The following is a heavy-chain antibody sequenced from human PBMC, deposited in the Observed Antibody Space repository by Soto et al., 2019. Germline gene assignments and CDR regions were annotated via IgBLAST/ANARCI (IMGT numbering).Heavy chain of an antibody. CDR3: ARDPPPATTGSFYYYYRMDV. J-gene: IGHJ6*02. V-gene: IGHV4-30-4*01. D-gene: IGHD4-4*01. CDR2: IYYSGST. Sequence: SETLSLTCTVSGGSISSGDYYWSWIRQPPGRGLEWIGYIYYSGSTYYNPSLKSRVTISVDTSKNQFSLKLSSVTAADTAVYYCARDPPPATTGSFYYYYRMDVWGQGTTVTVSS. CDR1: GGSISSGDYY.